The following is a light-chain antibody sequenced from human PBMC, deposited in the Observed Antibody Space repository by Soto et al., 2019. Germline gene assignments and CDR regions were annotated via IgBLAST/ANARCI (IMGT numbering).Light chain of an antibody. V-gene: IGLV2-14*01. J-gene: IGLJ1*01. CDR3: SSYTSSVTYI. CDR2: EVS. Sequence: QSVLTQPASVSGSPGQSITISCTGTGSDIGGYKYVSWYRQYPGKAPKMIIFEVSNRPSGVSDRFSGSKSGNTASLTIAGLQAEDEADYYCSSYTSSVTYIFGTGTKVTVL. CDR1: GSDIGGYKY.